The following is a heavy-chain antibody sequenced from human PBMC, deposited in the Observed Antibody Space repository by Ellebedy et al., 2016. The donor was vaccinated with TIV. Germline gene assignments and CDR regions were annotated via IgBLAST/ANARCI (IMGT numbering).Heavy chain of an antibody. CDR3: ASLRNDYGDYVGY. J-gene: IGHJ4*02. CDR2: ISYTGGSQ. CDR1: GFTFSSHA. D-gene: IGHD4-17*01. Sequence: GGSLRLSCAVSGFTFSSHAMHRVRQAPGKGLEWVATISYTGGSQNYADSVKGRFTISRDNSKDTLYLQMNSLRAEDTAVYHCASLRNDYGDYVGYWGQGTLVTVSS. V-gene: IGHV3-30-3*01.